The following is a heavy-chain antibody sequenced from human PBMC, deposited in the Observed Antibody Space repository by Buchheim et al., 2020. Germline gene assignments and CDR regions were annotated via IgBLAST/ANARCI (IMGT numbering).Heavy chain of an antibody. V-gene: IGHV3-20*04. D-gene: IGHD3-3*01. CDR3: ARDGYYHGMDV. Sequence: EVQLVESGGGVVRPGGYLRLSCAASGFTFDDYGMSWVRQPPGKGLEWVSTINWNGDNTGYAESVKGRFTISRDNAKNSAYLQMNRLSAEDAALYYCARDGYYHGMDVWGQGTT. J-gene: IGHJ6*02. CDR2: INWNGDNT. CDR1: GFTFDDYG.